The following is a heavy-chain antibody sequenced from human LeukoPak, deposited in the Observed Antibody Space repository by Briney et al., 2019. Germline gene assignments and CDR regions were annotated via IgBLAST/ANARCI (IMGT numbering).Heavy chain of an antibody. Sequence: SGTLSLTCAVSCASISSNWWNWVRQPPGKGLEWIGEIHHSGSANYNPSLKGRVTISLDTSENHFSLRLSSVTAADTAVYYCVRDRGEFSYSHDYWGQGTLVTVSS. J-gene: IGHJ4*02. CDR3: VRDRGEFSYSHDY. CDR2: IHHSGSA. D-gene: IGHD1-26*01. CDR1: CASISSNW. V-gene: IGHV4-4*02.